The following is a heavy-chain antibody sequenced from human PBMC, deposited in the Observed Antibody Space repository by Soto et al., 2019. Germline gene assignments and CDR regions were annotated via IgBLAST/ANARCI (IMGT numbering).Heavy chain of an antibody. D-gene: IGHD3-9*01. J-gene: IGHJ6*03. CDR2: IWYDGSNK. Sequence: WGSLRLSCAASGFTFSSYGMHWVRQAPGKGLEWVAVIWYDGSNKYYADSVKGRFTISRDNSKNTLYLQMNSLRAEDTAVYYCARAWTGGRYYDILTGYPPPYYYYYMDVWGKGTTVTVSS. CDR3: ARAWTGGRYYDILTGYPPPYYYYYMDV. CDR1: GFTFSSYG. V-gene: IGHV3-33*01.